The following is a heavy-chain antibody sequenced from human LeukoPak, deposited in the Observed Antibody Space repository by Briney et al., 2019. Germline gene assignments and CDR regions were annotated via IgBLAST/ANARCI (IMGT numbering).Heavy chain of an antibody. Sequence: QPGGSLRLSCAASGFTFSSYTMHWVRQAPGKGLEWVAVISYDGSNKYYADSVKGRFTISRDNSKNTLYLQMNSLRAEDTAVYYCAREETSGAPGYWGQGTLVTVSS. CDR3: AREETSGAPGY. J-gene: IGHJ4*02. D-gene: IGHD2-15*01. V-gene: IGHV3-30-3*01. CDR1: GFTFSSYT. CDR2: ISYDGSNK.